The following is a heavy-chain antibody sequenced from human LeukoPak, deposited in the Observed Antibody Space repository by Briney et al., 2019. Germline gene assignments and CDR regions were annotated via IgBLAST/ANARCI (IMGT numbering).Heavy chain of an antibody. Sequence: SEALSLTCAVYGGSFSGYYWSWIRQPPGKGLEWIGEINHSGSTNYNPSLKSRVTISVDTSKNQFSLKLSSVTAADTAVYYCARLPRWFNGWFDPWGQGTLVTVSS. J-gene: IGHJ5*02. CDR2: INHSGST. CDR1: GGSFSGYY. D-gene: IGHD2-15*01. CDR3: ARLPRWFNGWFDP. V-gene: IGHV4-34*01.